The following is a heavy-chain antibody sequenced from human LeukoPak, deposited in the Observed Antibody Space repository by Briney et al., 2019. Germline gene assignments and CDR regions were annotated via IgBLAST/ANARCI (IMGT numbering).Heavy chain of an antibody. CDR3: ASPPYYYDSSGYYYFQH. CDR2: IYSGGST. J-gene: IGHJ1*01. V-gene: IGHV3-53*01. Sequence: GGSLRLSCAASGFTVSSNYMSWVRQAPGKGLEWVSVIYSGGSTYYADSVEGRFTISRDNSKNTLYLQMNSLRAEDTAVYYCASPPYYYDSSGYYYFQHWGQGTLVTVSS. D-gene: IGHD3-22*01. CDR1: GFTVSSNY.